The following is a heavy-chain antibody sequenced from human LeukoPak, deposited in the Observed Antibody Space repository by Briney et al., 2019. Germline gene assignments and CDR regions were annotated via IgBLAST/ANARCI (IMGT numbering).Heavy chain of an antibody. CDR1: GSSFTSYW. V-gene: IGHV5-51*01. CDR2: IYPGDSDT. Sequence: PGASLQISCQGSGSSFTSYWIGWVRQLPGKGLEWMGIIYPGDSDTRYSPSFQGQVTISADKSISTAYLQWSSLKASDTAMYYCAGPSGYSGYDYYYYGMDVWGQGTTVTVSS. D-gene: IGHD5-12*01. J-gene: IGHJ6*02. CDR3: AGPSGYSGYDYYYYGMDV.